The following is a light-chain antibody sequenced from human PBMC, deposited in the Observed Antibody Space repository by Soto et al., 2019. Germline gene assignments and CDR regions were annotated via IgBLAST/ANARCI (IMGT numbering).Light chain of an antibody. CDR3: QLWISGSDHHLV. Sequence: SYELTQPPSVSVAPGQTASITCGGDNIETKGVHWYQQKPGQAPVLVLYDDSDRPSGIPERFSGSNSGNTATLTISRVEAGDEADFYCQLWISGSDHHLVFGGGTKLTVL. CDR1: NIETKG. J-gene: IGLJ2*01. V-gene: IGLV3-21*02. CDR2: DDS.